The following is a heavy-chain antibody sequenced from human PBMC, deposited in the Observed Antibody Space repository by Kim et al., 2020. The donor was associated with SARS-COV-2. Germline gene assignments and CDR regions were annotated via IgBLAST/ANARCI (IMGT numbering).Heavy chain of an antibody. V-gene: IGHV3-33*08. D-gene: IGHD6-13*01. CDR2: IWYDGSNK. CDR1: GFTFRSYG. Sequence: GGSLRLSCAASGFTFRSYGMHWVRQAPGKGLEWVAIIWYDGSNKYYADSVKGRFTISRDNSKNTLYLQMNSLRVDDTAVYYCTTVARRDSSSWYIDYWGQGTLVTVSS. CDR3: TTVARRDSSSWYIDY. J-gene: IGHJ4*02.